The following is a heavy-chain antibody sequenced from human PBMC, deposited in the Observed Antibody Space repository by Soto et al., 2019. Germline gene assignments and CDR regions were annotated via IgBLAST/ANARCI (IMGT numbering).Heavy chain of an antibody. CDR2: MNPNSGNT. CDR3: ARGGTQEWLADAIDI. V-gene: IGHV1-8*01. J-gene: IGHJ3*02. D-gene: IGHD6-19*01. CDR1: GYTFSDYD. Sequence: QVQLVQSGAEVKKPGASVKVSCKASGYTFSDYDINWVRQAPGQGLEWMGWMNPNSGNTQTQKCRGRLIMTRDTSISTAYMELSGLESDDTAVYFCARGGTQEWLADAIDIWGQGTMVTVSS.